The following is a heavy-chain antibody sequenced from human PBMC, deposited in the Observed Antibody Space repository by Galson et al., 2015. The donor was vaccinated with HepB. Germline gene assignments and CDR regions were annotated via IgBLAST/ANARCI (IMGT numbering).Heavy chain of an antibody. J-gene: IGHJ2*01. CDR2: ISYTGKYT. Sequence: SLRLSCAASGFSFSYFPMHWVRQAPGKGLDWVAVISYTGKYTNYADSGKGRLTISRDNSKNALYLQMNSLRVEDTALYYCVRPRGAGAGDYQNWYFDLWGRGTLVTVSS. CDR1: GFSFSYFP. D-gene: IGHD4-17*01. V-gene: IGHV3-30*04. CDR3: VRPRGAGAGDYQNWYFDL.